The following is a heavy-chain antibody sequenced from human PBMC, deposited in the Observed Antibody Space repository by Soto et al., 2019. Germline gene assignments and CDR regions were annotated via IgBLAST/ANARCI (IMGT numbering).Heavy chain of an antibody. CDR3: AKAGNPGSATPSYYGTAV. J-gene: IGHJ6*02. V-gene: IGHV1-69*02. CDR1: GGSFDSYI. CDR2: ITPVLGVE. D-gene: IGHD2-15*01. Sequence: QVQLVQSGAEVKKPGSSVKVSCKVSGGSFDSYIVTWVRQAPGQGLEWIGRITPVLGVEYYAPMFQGRVAITADKSTTTAYMELSSLRSEDTAVYYCAKAGNPGSATPSYYGTAVWGLGTTVTVS.